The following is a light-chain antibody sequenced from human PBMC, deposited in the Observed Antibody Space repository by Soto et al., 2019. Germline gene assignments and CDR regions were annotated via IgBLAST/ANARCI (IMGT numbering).Light chain of an antibody. CDR2: GNS. CDR3: QSYDSSLSGWV. Sequence: QSVLTQPPSVSGAPGQRVTISCTGSSSNIGAGYNVHWYQQLPGTAPKLLIYGNSNRHSGVPDRFSGSKSGTSASLAITGLQAEDEADYSCQSYDSSLSGWVFGGGTKLTVL. V-gene: IGLV1-40*01. J-gene: IGLJ3*02. CDR1: SSNIGAGYN.